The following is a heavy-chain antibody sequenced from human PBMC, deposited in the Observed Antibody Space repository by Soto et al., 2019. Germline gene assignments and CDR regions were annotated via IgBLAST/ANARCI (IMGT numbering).Heavy chain of an antibody. CDR2: ISSSGSTI. Sequence: PGGSLRLSCAASGFTFSSYEMNWVRQAPGKGLEWVSYISSSGSTIYYADSVKGRFTISRDNAKNSLYLQMNSLRAEDTAVYYCARDSSGWWVDYWRQGTLATVSS. CDR3: ARDSSGWWVDY. D-gene: IGHD6-19*01. V-gene: IGHV3-48*03. CDR1: GFTFSSYE. J-gene: IGHJ4*02.